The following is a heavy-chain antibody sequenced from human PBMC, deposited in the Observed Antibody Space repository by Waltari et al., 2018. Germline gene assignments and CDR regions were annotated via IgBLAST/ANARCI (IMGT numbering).Heavy chain of an antibody. Sequence: EVQLVESGGGLVKPGGSLRLSCAASGFTFSTAWMNWVRPAPGKGLEWVGRIKSKTDGGTTDYAAPVKGRFTISRDDSKNTLYLQMNSLKTEDTAVYYCTAPFLDYGDPDYWGQGTLVTVSS. CDR1: GFTFSTAW. CDR3: TAPFLDYGDPDY. J-gene: IGHJ4*02. CDR2: IKSKTDGGTT. D-gene: IGHD4-17*01. V-gene: IGHV3-15*07.